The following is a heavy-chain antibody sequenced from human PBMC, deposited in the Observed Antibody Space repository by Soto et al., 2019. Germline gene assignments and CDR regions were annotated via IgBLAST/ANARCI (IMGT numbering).Heavy chain of an antibody. D-gene: IGHD2-21*02. CDR1: RYGFTCYS. V-gene: IGHV1-3*01. J-gene: IGHJ4*02. Sequence: ASVKPSCKASRYGFTCYSLHWVRQAPGQRLEWMGWINAGNGNTKYSQKFQGRVTITRDTSASTAYMELSSLRSEDTAVYYCARSIVVVTALDYWGQGTLVTVSS. CDR2: INAGNGNT. CDR3: ARSIVVVTALDY.